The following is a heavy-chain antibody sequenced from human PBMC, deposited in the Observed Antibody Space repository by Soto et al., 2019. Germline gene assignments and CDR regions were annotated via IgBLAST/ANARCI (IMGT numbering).Heavy chain of an antibody. CDR2: INPNSGGT. D-gene: IGHD5-12*01. V-gene: IGHV1-2*04. CDR3: ARDPGYSGYDPDFDY. J-gene: IGHJ4*02. CDR1: GYTFTGYY. Sequence: QVQLVQSGAEVKKPGASVKVSCKASGYTFTGYYMHWVRQAPGQGLEWMGWINPNSGGTNYAQKFQVWVTMTRDTSISTAYIELSRLRSDDTAVYYCARDPGYSGYDPDFDYWGQGTLVTVSS.